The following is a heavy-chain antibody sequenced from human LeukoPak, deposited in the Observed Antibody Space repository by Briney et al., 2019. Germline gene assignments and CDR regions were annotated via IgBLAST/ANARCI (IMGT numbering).Heavy chain of an antibody. CDR1: GYTFTSYD. D-gene: IGHD6-13*01. CDR2: MNPNSGNT. V-gene: IGHV1-8*01. Sequence: GASVKVSCKASGYTFTSYDINWVRQATGQGLEWMGWMNPNSGNTGYAQKFQGRVTMTRNTSISTAYMELSSLRSEGTAVYYCARNVYSSSWNEFYYYYYYMDVWGKGTTVTISS. J-gene: IGHJ6*03. CDR3: ARNVYSSSWNEFYYYYYYMDV.